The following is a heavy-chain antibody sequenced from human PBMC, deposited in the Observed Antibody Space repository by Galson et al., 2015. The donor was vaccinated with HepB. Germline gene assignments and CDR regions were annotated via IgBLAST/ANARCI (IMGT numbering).Heavy chain of an antibody. V-gene: IGHV1-18*01. CDR3: AFDWLLLRGIRVDYYGMDV. D-gene: IGHD3-9*01. J-gene: IGHJ6*02. CDR1: GYTFTSYG. Sequence: SVKVSCKASGYTFTSYGISWVRQAPGQGLEWMGWISAYNGNTNYAQKLQGRVTMTTDTSTSTAYMELRSLRSDDTAVYYCAFDWLLLRGIRVDYYGMDVWGQGTTVTVSS. CDR2: ISAYNGNT.